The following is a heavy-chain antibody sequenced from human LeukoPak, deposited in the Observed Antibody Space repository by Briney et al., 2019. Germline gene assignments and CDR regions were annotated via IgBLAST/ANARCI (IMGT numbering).Heavy chain of an antibody. CDR1: GFTFSSYG. V-gene: IGHV3-30*02. Sequence: GGSLRLSCAASGFTFSSYGMHWVRQAPGKGLEWVAYIRFDGSDKYYADSVKGRFTISRDDSTNTLYLQMNSLKTEDTAVYYCTTEIGYCSSTSCHDAFDIWGQGTMVTVSS. CDR2: IRFDGSDK. D-gene: IGHD2-2*01. CDR3: TTEIGYCSSTSCHDAFDI. J-gene: IGHJ3*02.